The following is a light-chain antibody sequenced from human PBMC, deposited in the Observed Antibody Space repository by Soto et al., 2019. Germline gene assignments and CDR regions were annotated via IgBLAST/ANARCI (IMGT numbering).Light chain of an antibody. Sequence: TRSSANLSKTPGERATLSCRASQSVSSTSLAWYQQKPGQAPRLLIYGASTRATGIPDRFSGSGSGTDFTLTISRVEPEDCALYYCKQDVTLLGKFGQGTKVYSK. J-gene: IGKJ1*01. CDR3: KQDVTLLGK. CDR2: GAS. CDR1: QSVSSTS. V-gene: IGKV3-20*01.